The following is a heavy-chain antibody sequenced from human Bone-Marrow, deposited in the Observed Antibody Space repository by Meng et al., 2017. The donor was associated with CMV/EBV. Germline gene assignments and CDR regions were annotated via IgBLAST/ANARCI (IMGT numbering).Heavy chain of an antibody. CDR1: GFTFSSYE. J-gene: IGHJ4*02. Sequence: GESLKISCAASGFTFSSYEMNWVRQAPGKGLEWVSYISSSGSTIYYADSVKGRFTISRDNAKNSLYLQMNSLRAEDTAVYYCARDNYDFWSGYYYYFDYWGQGTLVTV. CDR2: ISSSGSTI. D-gene: IGHD3-3*01. V-gene: IGHV3-48*03. CDR3: ARDNYDFWSGYYYYFDY.